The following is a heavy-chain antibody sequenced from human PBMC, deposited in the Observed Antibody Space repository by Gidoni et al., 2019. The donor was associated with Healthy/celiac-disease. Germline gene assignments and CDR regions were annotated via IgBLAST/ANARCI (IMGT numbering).Heavy chain of an antibody. D-gene: IGHD3-9*01. CDR3: ARVRYDILTGYYGSFLFDY. V-gene: IGHV3-21*01. Sequence: EVQLVESGGGLVKPGGSLRLSCAASGFTFSSYSMNWVRQAPGKGLEWVSSISSSSSYIYYADSVKGRFTISRDNAKNSLYLQMNSLRAEDTAVYYCARVRYDILTGYYGSFLFDYWGQGTLVTVSS. CDR1: GFTFSSYS. J-gene: IGHJ4*02. CDR2: ISSSSSYI.